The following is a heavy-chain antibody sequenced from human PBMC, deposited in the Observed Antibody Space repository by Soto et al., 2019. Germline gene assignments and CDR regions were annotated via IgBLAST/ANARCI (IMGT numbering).Heavy chain of an antibody. D-gene: IGHD5-12*01. CDR2: IGTAGDT. J-gene: IGHJ6*02. V-gene: IGHV3-13*01. CDR3: ARGSGYSGYARRYYYYGMDV. CDR1: GFTFSSYD. Sequence: GGSLRLSCAASGFTFSSYDMHWVRQATGKGLEWVSAIGTAGDTYYPGSVKGRFTISRENAKNSLYLQMNSLRAGDTAVYYCARGSGYSGYARRYYYYGMDVWGQGTTVTVYS.